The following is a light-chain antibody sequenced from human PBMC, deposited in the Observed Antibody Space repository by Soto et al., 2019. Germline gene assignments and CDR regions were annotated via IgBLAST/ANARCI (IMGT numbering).Light chain of an antibody. CDR1: QSVSSY. CDR2: DAS. CDR3: QQLSNWPVT. Sequence: EIVLTQSPATLSLSPGEGATLSCRASQSVSSYLAWYQQKPGQAPRLLIYDASNRATGIPARFSGSGSGTDFTLIISSLEPEEFAVYYCQQLSNWPVTFGLGTKVEV. J-gene: IGKJ1*01. V-gene: IGKV3-11*01.